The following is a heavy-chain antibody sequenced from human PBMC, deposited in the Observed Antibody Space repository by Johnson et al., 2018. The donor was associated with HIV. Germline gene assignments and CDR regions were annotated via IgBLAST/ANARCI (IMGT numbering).Heavy chain of an antibody. Sequence: QVQLVESGGGVVRPGRSLRLSCAASGFTFSNYPMHWVRQAPGKGLEWVAVISFDGSNKFYAYSVKGRFTISRDNSKNTLYLQMNSLRAEDTAVYFCASGDDDGFWGQGTKVTVSS. V-gene: IGHV3-30*14. CDR3: ASGDDDGF. J-gene: IGHJ3*01. CDR2: ISFDGSNK. CDR1: GFTFSNYP. D-gene: IGHD5-12*01.